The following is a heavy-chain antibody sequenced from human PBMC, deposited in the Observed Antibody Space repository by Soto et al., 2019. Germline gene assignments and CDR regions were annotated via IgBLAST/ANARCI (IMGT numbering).Heavy chain of an antibody. CDR1: GFTFSSYA. CDR3: AKAGGIAVPGSHLDQ. J-gene: IGHJ4*02. CDR2: ITGTGGST. V-gene: IGHV3-23*01. D-gene: IGHD6-19*01. Sequence: EVPLLESGGGSVQPGGSLRLSCAASGFTFSSYAMNWVRQPPGKGLEWVSAITGTGGSTNYADSVEGRFTIASDNSRNTLYLQMGSLRAEDTAVYYCAKAGGIAVPGSHLDQWGQGILVTVSS.